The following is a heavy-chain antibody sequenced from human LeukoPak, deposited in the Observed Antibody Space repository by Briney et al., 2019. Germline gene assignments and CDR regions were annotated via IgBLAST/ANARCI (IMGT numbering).Heavy chain of an antibody. CDR2: ISYDGSNK. J-gene: IGHJ4*02. CDR3: ASPDVDTAMVD. Sequence: PGGSLRLSCAASGFTFSSYAMHWVRQAPGKGLEWVAVISYDGSNKYYADSVKGRFTIPRDNSKNTLYLQMNSLRAEDTAVYYCASPDVDTAMVDWGQGTLVTVSS. D-gene: IGHD5-18*01. CDR1: GFTFSSYA. V-gene: IGHV3-30-3*01.